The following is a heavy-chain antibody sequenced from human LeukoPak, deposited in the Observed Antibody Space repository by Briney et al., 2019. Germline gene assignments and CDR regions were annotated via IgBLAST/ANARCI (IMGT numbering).Heavy chain of an antibody. Sequence: GGSLRLSCAASEFTFSSYEMTWVRQAPGKGLEWVSYISSSVSTIHCADSVKGRFTISRDNAKNSLYLQMNSLRAEDTAVYYCARGRSGYDLSYYYYYMDVWGQGTSVTISS. J-gene: IGHJ6*03. CDR3: ARGRSGYDLSYYYYYMDV. CDR1: EFTFSSYE. V-gene: IGHV3-48*03. CDR2: ISSSVSTI. D-gene: IGHD5-12*01.